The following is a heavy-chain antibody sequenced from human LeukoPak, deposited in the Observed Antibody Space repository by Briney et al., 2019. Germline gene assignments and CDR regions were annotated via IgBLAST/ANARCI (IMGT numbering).Heavy chain of an antibody. V-gene: IGHV4-59*01. CDR1: GGSISSYY. D-gene: IGHD3-3*01. Sequence: PSETLSLTCTVSGGSISSYYWSWIRRPPGKGLEWIGYIYYSGSTNYNPSLKSRVTISVDTSKNQFSLKLSSVTAADTAVYYCARVGDDFWSGYSRFDYWGQGTLVTVSS. CDR2: IYYSGST. CDR3: ARVGDDFWSGYSRFDY. J-gene: IGHJ4*02.